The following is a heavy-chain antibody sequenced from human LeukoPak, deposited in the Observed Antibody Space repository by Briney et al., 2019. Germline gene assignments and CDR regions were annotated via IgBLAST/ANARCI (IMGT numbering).Heavy chain of an antibody. CDR1: GYTFSSYC. J-gene: IGHJ4*02. D-gene: IGHD3-3*01. V-gene: IGHV5-51*01. CDR2: IYPGGSDT. CDR3: ARQNDFRLDY. Sequence: AESLRISCKGSGYTFSSYCIGWVRQMPGQRLEWMGSIYPGGSDTRYSTSLQGQVTISLDTSLRTAYLQWSSLKASDTAIYYCARQNDFRLDYWGQGTLVTVSS.